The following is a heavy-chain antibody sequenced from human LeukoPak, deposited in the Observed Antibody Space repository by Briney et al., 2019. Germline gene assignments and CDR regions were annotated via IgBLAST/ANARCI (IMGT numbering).Heavy chain of an antibody. J-gene: IGHJ3*02. CDR1: SDSISSYY. V-gene: IGHV4-59*01. CDR3: AREDLVGGAFDI. Sequence: SETLSLTCTVSSDSISSYYWSWIRQSPEKGLDWIGYFYYSGSTNYNPSLKSRVTISVDTSKNQFSLKLSSVTAADTAVYYCAREDLVGGAFDIWGQGTMVTVSS. D-gene: IGHD5-12*01. CDR2: FYYSGST.